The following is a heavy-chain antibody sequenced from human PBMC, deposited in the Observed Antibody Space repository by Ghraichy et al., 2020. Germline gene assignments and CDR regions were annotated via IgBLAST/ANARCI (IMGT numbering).Heavy chain of an antibody. CDR1: GGSFSGYY. Sequence: SETLSLTCAVYGGSFSGYYWSWIRQPPGKGLEWIGEINHSGSTNYNPSLKSRVTISVDTSKNQFSLKLSSVTAADTAVYYCARGHETKVTTLRRTLLSYVMDVWGQRATVT. CDR3: ARGHETKVTTLRRTLLSYVMDV. J-gene: IGHJ6*02. V-gene: IGHV4-34*01. CDR2: INHSGST. D-gene: IGHD5-12*01.